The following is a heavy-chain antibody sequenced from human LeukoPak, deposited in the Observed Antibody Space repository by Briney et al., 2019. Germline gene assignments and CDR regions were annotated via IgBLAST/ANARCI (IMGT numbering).Heavy chain of an antibody. CDR3: ARAKEGPIVGDYGDYESVVGFDY. CDR1: GFTFSSYG. CDR2: IKQDGSEK. V-gene: IGHV3-7*01. Sequence: GGSLRLSCAASGFTFSSYGMHWVRQAPGKGLEWVANIKQDGSEKYYVDSVKGRFTISRDNAKNSLYLQMNSLRAEDTAVYYCARAKEGPIVGDYGDYESVVGFDYWGQGTLVTVSS. D-gene: IGHD4-17*01. J-gene: IGHJ4*02.